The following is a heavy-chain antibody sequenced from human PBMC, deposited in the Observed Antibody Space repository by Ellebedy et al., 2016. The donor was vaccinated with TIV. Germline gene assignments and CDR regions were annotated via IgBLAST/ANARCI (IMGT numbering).Heavy chain of an antibody. V-gene: IGHV3-23*05. CDR1: GLTFSSYA. D-gene: IGHD6-19*01. Sequence: GESLKISCAASGLTFSSYAMDWVRQAPGRGLEWVSTIYSSGGTYYAGSVKGRFTISRDNSKNTLYLQMNSLRAEDTAVYYCAGGISVAGTSLGFWGQGTLVTVSS. CDR3: AGGISVAGTSLGF. CDR2: IYSSGGT. J-gene: IGHJ4*02.